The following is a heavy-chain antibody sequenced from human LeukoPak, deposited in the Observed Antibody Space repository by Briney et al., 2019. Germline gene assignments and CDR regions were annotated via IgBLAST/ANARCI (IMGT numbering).Heavy chain of an antibody. J-gene: IGHJ4*02. D-gene: IGHD2-21*01. V-gene: IGHV3-30*18. Sequence: GGSLRLSCAASGFTFSTYGMHWVSQAPGKGLEWVAVISYDGSNEYYADSVKGRFTISRDNSKNTLYLQMSSLRAEDTAVYYCAKEFNRGLPDYWGQGTLVTVPS. CDR2: ISYDGSNE. CDR3: AKEFNRGLPDY. CDR1: GFTFSTYG.